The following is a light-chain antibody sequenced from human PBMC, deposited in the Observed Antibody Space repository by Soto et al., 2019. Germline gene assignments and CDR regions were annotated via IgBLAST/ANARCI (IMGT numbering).Light chain of an antibody. Sequence: QSVLTQPPSASGSPGQSVTISCTGASSDVGGYNFVSWYQHHPGKAPRLMIYDVTQRPSGVPDRFSGSKSGNTASLTVSGLQVDDEAYYYCSSYAGSSIPVAFGGGNQLTVL. CDR3: SSYAGSSIPVA. J-gene: IGLJ2*01. CDR2: DVT. V-gene: IGLV2-8*01. CDR1: SSDVGGYNF.